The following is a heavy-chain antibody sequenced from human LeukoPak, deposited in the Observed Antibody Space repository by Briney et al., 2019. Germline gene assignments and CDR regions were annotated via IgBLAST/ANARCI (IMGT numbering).Heavy chain of an antibody. CDR3: ARRGNSGYAYYFDY. V-gene: IGHV4-59*08. Sequence: SETLSLTCTVSGDSISSYYWSWVRQPPGKGLEWIGYIYYSGSANYNPSLKSRVTISVDTSKNQFSLKLSSVTAADTAVYYCARRGNSGYAYYFDYWGQGTLVTVSS. CDR1: GDSISSYY. J-gene: IGHJ4*02. CDR2: IYYSGSA. D-gene: IGHD5-12*01.